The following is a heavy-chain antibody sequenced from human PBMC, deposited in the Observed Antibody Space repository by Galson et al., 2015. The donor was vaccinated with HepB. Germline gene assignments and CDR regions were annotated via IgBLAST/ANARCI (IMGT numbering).Heavy chain of an antibody. CDR2: ISNSGDDT. Sequence: SLRLSCAASGFTFSNFAMTWVRQAPGKGLEWVSSISNSGDDTYTADSVKGRFSISRDNSKNRLYLQVNSLRAEDTAVYYCAGDPMTTFTTGWYFDLWGRGTLVTVSS. CDR3: AGDPMTTFTTGWYFDL. D-gene: IGHD4-11*01. CDR1: GFTFSNFA. J-gene: IGHJ2*01. V-gene: IGHV3-23*01.